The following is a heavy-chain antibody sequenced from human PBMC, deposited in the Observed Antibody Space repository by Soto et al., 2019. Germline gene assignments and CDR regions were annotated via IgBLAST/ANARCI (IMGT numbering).Heavy chain of an antibody. D-gene: IGHD2-8*01. J-gene: IGHJ4*02. Sequence: EVQLVESGGGLVKPGGSLRLSCAASCFTFSNAWMNWVRQAPGKGLEWVGRIKSKTDGGTTDYSSPVKDRFNISRDDSKHTLYLQMNSLKTEDTAVYYCTSIRMGYWGQGTLVTVSS. CDR3: TSIRMGY. V-gene: IGHV3-15*07. CDR2: IKSKTDGGTT. CDR1: CFTFSNAW.